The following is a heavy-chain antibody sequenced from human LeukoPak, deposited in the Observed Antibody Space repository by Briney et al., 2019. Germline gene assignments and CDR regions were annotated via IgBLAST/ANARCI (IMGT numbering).Heavy chain of an antibody. Sequence: GGSLRLSCAASGFTVTTDHMSWVRQAPGKGLEWVSGTHRSGGSTGYTDSVKGRFTISRDNAKNSLYLQMNSLRAEDTALYYCARVVSGSYYLDAFDIWGQGTMVTVSS. J-gene: IGHJ3*02. CDR3: ARVVSGSYYLDAFDI. CDR1: GFTVTTDH. D-gene: IGHD1-26*01. CDR2: THRSGGST. V-gene: IGHV3-20*04.